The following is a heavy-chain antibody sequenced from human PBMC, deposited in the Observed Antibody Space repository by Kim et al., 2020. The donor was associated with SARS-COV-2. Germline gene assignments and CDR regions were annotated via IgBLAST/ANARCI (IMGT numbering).Heavy chain of an antibody. D-gene: IGHD5-12*01. V-gene: IGHV7-4-1*02. CDR3: ARDWGEMATITFDY. Sequence: AQGFTGRFVFSLDTSVSTAYLQISSLKAEDTAVYYCARDWGEMATITFDYWGQGTLVTVSS. J-gene: IGHJ4*02.